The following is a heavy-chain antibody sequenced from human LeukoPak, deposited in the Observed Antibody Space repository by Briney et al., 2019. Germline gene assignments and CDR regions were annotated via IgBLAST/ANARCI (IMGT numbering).Heavy chain of an antibody. D-gene: IGHD3-22*01. CDR3: ARDLRNYYDSSGYYTGYAFDI. Sequence: PSETLSLACTVSGYSISRGYYWGWIRQPPGKGLEWIGSIYHSGSTYYNPSLKSRVTISVDTSKNQFSLKLSSVTAADTAVYYCARDLRNYYDSSGYYTGYAFDIWGQGTMVTVSS. V-gene: IGHV4-38-2*02. CDR2: IYHSGST. J-gene: IGHJ3*02. CDR1: GYSISRGYY.